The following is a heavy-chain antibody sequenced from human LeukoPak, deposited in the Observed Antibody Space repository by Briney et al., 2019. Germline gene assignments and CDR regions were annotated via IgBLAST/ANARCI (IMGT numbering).Heavy chain of an antibody. CDR2: ISSSGSTI. J-gene: IGHJ6*03. CDR3: ARAPRSYYMDV. Sequence: GGSLRLSCAASGFTFSSYEMSWVRQAPGKGLEWVSYISSSGSTIYYADSVKGRFTISRDIAKNSLYLQMNRLRAENTAVYYCARAPRSYYMDVWGKGTTVTVSS. CDR1: GFTFSSYE. V-gene: IGHV3-48*03.